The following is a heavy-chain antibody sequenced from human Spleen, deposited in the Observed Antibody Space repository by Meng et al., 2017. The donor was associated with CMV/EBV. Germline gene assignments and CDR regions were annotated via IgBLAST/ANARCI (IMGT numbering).Heavy chain of an antibody. CDR2: IRYDATSK. D-gene: IGHD5/OR15-5a*01. CDR1: GFIFSSFG. J-gene: IGHJ4*02. V-gene: IGHV3-30*02. CDR3: SRDGYSVLYFSDL. Sequence: GESLKISCSASGFIFSSFGMHWVRQTPRKGLEWVASIRYDATSKYYSDSVQGRVTISRDNSKNTLYRQMDSLRLEDSAVYFCSRDGYSVLYFSDLWGQGTLVTVSS.